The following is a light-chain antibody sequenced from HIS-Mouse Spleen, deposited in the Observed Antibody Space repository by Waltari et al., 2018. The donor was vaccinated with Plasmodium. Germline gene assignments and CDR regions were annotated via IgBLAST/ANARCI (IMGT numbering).Light chain of an antibody. CDR2: EVS. V-gene: IGLV2-14*01. J-gene: IGLJ1*01. CDR3: SSYTSSSTLNYV. CDR1: SSDVGGYNY. Sequence: QSALTQPASVSGSPGQSITISCTGTSSDVGGYNYVSWYQQNPGKAPKLRIYEVSNRPSGGSNRVSGTKSGNTASLTISGLQAEDEADYYCSSYTSSSTLNYVFGTGTKVTVL.